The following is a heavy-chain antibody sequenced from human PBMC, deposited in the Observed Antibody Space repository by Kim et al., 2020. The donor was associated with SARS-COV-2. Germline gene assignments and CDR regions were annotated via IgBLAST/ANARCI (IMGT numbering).Heavy chain of an antibody. Sequence: GRSLRLSCAASGFTFDDYGMSWVRQAPGKGLEWVSGINRNSDSTGYADSVKGRFTISRDNAKNSLFLQMNSPRAEDTALYHCVRGYAGGPFDLWGQGTLVTVSS. J-gene: IGHJ4*02. V-gene: IGHV3-20*01. CDR3: VRGYAGGPFDL. CDR2: INRNSDST. D-gene: IGHD3-16*01. CDR1: GFTFDDYG.